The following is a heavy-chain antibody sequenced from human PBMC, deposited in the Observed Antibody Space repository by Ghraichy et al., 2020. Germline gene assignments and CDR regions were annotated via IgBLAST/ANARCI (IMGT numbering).Heavy chain of an antibody. CDR2: ISWNSDNR. D-gene: IGHD5-24*01. CDR3: IKARDGYNFGFFDQ. CDR1: RFIFDDFA. V-gene: IGHV3-9*01. Sequence: GGSLRLSCAASRFIFDDFAMHWVRQAPGKGLEWVSAISWNSDNRHYADPVKGRFTISRDNAKNSLYLQMNSLRTEDTALYYCIKARDGYNFGFFDQWGQGTLVTVSS. J-gene: IGHJ4*02.